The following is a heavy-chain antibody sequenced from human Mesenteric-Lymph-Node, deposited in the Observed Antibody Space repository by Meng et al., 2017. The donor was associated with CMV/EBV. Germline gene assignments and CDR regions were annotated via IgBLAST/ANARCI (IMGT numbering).Heavy chain of an antibody. CDR2: ISGRGGST. CDR1: RFTFSSYA. Sequence: GESLKISCAASRFTFSSYAMTWVRWVRQAPGRGLEWVSTISGRGGSTYYADSVKGRFTISRDNSKNTLYLQMNSLRGEDTALYYCAKLVGATHFDSWGQGTLVTVSS. J-gene: IGHJ4*02. D-gene: IGHD1-26*01. V-gene: IGHV3-23*01. CDR3: AKLVGATHFDS.